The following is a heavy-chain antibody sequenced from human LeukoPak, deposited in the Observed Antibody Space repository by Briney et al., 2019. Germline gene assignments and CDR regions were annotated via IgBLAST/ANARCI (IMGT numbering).Heavy chain of an antibody. D-gene: IGHD2-2*01. CDR2: IYHSGRT. Sequence: SETLSLTCTVSGYSISSGYYWSWIRPPPGKGLEWIGSIYHSGRTFYNPSLKSRVTISVDTSKNQFSLKLTSVTAADTAVYYCARSSRSWSTFDNWGQGTLVTVSS. CDR3: ARSSRSWSTFDN. V-gene: IGHV4-38-2*02. J-gene: IGHJ4*02. CDR1: GYSISSGYY.